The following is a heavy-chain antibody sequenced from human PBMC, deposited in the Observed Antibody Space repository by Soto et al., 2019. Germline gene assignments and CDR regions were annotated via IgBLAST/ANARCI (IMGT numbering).Heavy chain of an antibody. CDR3: ARDKGCYDYRYVKDF. J-gene: IGHJ3*01. CDR2: IYHSGST. Sequence: SDTLSLTWAVSGGFISSNNWWSLVRQPPGKGLEWIGEIYHSGSTNYNPSLKSRVTISVDKSKNQFSLKLSSVTAADTAVYYCARDKGCYDYRYVKDFSSQGTTDIVSS. CDR1: GGFISSNNW. D-gene: IGHD5-12*01. V-gene: IGHV4-4*02.